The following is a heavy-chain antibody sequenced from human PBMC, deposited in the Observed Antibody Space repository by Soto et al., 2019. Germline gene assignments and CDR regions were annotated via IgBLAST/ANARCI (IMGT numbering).Heavy chain of an antibody. Sequence: ASVKVSCKASGYTFTSYAMHWVRQAPGQRLEWMGWINAGNGNTKYSQKFQGRVTITRDTSASTAYMELSSLGSEDTAVYYCARDRTPYYDFWSGYDFDYWGQGTLVTVSS. D-gene: IGHD3-3*01. J-gene: IGHJ4*02. CDR1: GYTFTSYA. V-gene: IGHV1-3*01. CDR2: INAGNGNT. CDR3: ARDRTPYYDFWSGYDFDY.